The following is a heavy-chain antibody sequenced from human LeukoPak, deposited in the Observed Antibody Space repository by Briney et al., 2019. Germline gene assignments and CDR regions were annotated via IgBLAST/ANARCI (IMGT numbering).Heavy chain of an antibody. CDR1: GFTFSSYA. D-gene: IGHD2-15*01. J-gene: IGHJ4*02. V-gene: IGHV3-23*01. CDR2: ISGSGGST. CDR3: AKDRRVVVTFFDY. Sequence: GGSLRLSCAASGFTFSSYATSWVRQAPGKGLEWVSAISGSGGSTYYADSVKGRFTISRDNSKNTLYLQMNSLRAEDTAVYYCAKDRRVVVTFFDYWGQGTLVTVSS.